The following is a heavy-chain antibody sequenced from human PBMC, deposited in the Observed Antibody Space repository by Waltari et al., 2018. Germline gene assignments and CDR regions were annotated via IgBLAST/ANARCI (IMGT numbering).Heavy chain of an antibody. Sequence: EVQLVESGGGLVQPGGSLRLSCAASGFTFSSYWMHWVRQAPGKGLVWVSRINSDGSSTSYADAVKGRFTISRDNAKNTLYLQMNSLRAEDTAVYYCARPIYYYDSSGYGDYWGQGTLVTVSS. V-gene: IGHV3-74*01. D-gene: IGHD3-22*01. CDR1: GFTFSSYW. J-gene: IGHJ4*02. CDR2: INSDGSST. CDR3: ARPIYYYDSSGYGDY.